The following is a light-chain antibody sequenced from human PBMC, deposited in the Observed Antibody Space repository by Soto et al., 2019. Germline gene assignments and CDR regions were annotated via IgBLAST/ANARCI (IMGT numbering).Light chain of an antibody. CDR2: EVN. CDR1: SSDVGGYNY. V-gene: IGLV2-8*01. J-gene: IGLJ1*01. Sequence: QSALTQPPSASGSPGQSVAISCTGTSSDVGGYNYVSWYQQHPGKAPKLMIYEVNKRPSGVPYRFSGSKSGNTASLTVSCLQAEDESDYYCSSYAGSSNVFGTGTKLTVL. CDR3: SSYAGSSNV.